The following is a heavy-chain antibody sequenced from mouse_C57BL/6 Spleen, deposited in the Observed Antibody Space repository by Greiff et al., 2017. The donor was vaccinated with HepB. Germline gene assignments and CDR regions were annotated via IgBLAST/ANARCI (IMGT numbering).Heavy chain of an antibody. J-gene: IGHJ4*01. Sequence: EVQLQQSGPELVKPGASVKMSCKASGYTFTDYNMHWVKQSHGKSLEWIGYINPNNGGTSYNQKFKGKATLTVNKSSSTAYMGLRSLTSEDSAVYYCAVYYSNDYYYAMDYWGQGTSVTVSS. V-gene: IGHV1-22*01. CDR2: INPNNGGT. CDR1: GYTFTDYN. CDR3: AVYYSNDYYYAMDY. D-gene: IGHD2-5*01.